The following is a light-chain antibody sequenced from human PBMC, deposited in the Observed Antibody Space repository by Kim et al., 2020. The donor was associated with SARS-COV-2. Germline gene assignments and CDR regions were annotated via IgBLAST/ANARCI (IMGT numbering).Light chain of an antibody. V-gene: IGLV6-57*03. CDR3: QSYDNNNWV. CDR2: EDN. CDR1: SDSIAINY. J-gene: IGLJ3*02. Sequence: NFMLTQPHSVSESPGKTVTISCTRSSDSIAINYVQWYQQRPGSAPTTVIYEDNQRPSGVPDRFSGSIDISSNSASLTISGLKTEDEADYYCQSYDNNNWVFGGGTQLTVL.